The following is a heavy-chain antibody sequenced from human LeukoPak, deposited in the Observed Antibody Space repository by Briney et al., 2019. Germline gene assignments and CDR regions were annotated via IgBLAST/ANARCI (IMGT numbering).Heavy chain of an antibody. Sequence: GGSLRLSCAASGFTFSSYAMSWVRQAPGKGLEWVSAISGSGGSTYYADSVKGRFTISRDNSKNTLYLQMNSLRAEDTAVYYCAREARDILTGYHDAFDIWGQGTMVTVSS. CDR1: GFTFSSYA. CDR2: ISGSGGST. V-gene: IGHV3-23*01. J-gene: IGHJ3*02. CDR3: AREARDILTGYHDAFDI. D-gene: IGHD3-9*01.